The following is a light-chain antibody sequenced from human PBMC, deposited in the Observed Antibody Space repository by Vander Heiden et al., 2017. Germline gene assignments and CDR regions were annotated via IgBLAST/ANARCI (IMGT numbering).Light chain of an antibody. CDR1: QSLLHSNGYNY. CDR2: VGS. Sequence: DIVMTQSPLSLPVTPGEPASISCRSSQSLLHSNGYNYLDWYLQKPGQSPQLLMDVGSNRASRVPDRFSGSGSGTEFTLKISRVEAEDVGVYYCMQALQTPYTFGQGTKLEIK. V-gene: IGKV2-28*01. J-gene: IGKJ2*01. CDR3: MQALQTPYT.